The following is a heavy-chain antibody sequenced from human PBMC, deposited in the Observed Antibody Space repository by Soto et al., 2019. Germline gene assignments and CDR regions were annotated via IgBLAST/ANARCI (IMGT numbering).Heavy chain of an antibody. CDR2: INPSGGST. V-gene: IGHV1-46*01. CDR1: GYTFTNYD. J-gene: IGHJ4*02. Sequence: ASVKVSCKTSGYTFTNYDIHWVRQAPGQGLEWMGIINPSGGSTSYAQKFQGRVTMTRDTSTSTVYMELSSLRSEDTAVYYCARPSGSYPNAFDYWGQGTLVTVSS. D-gene: IGHD1-26*01. CDR3: ARPSGSYPNAFDY.